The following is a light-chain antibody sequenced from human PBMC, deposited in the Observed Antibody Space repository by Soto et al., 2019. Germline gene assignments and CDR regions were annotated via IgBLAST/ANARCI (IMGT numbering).Light chain of an antibody. CDR2: GAS. Sequence: EIVMTQSPATLSVSPGERATLSCRASQSVSSNLAWYQQKPGQAPRLLIYGASTRATGIPARFSGSGSGTXXXXXXXXXXXXXXXXYXXXXXNKFPSLTFGGGTKVEIK. CDR3: XXXNKFPSLT. CDR1: QSVSSN. J-gene: IGKJ4*01. V-gene: IGKV3-15*01.